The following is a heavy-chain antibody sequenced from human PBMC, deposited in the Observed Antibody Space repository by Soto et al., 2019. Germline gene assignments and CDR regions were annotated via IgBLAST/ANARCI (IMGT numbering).Heavy chain of an antibody. J-gene: IGHJ5*02. CDR2: IKQDGSEK. CDR1: GFTFSSYW. V-gene: IGHV3-7*03. CDR3: ARDRTDFWMGYYTGSGFGP. Sequence: GGSLRLSCAASGFTFSSYWMSWVRQAPGKGLEWVANIKQDGSEKYYVDSVKGRFTISRDNAKNSLYLQMNSLRAEDTAVYYCARDRTDFWMGYYTGSGFGPWGQGTLDTVS. D-gene: IGHD3-3*01.